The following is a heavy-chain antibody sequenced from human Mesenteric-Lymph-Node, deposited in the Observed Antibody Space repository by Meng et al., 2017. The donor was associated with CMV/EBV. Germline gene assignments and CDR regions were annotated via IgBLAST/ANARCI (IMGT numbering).Heavy chain of an antibody. J-gene: IGHJ4*02. Sequence: SETLSLTCGVSGDSTNNRNWWGWIRQPPGEGLEWIGEVSPTGATNYNPSLKSRVTISEDASTNTFSLRLSSLTAADTAVYFCARGHCTRTSCYAGAFDYWGQGILVTVSS. CDR2: VSPTGAT. CDR1: GDSTNNRNW. V-gene: IGHV4-28*03. D-gene: IGHD2-2*01. CDR3: ARGHCTRTSCYAGAFDY.